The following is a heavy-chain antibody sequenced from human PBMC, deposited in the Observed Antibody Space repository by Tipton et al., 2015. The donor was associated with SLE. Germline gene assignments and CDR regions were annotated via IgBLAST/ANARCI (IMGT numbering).Heavy chain of an antibody. CDR3: ARYPYYAGGVCRYYYYVLDV. CDR2: SYYNGNS. D-gene: IGHD2-8*02. Sequence: GLVKPSETLSLTCTVSGGSVTSHYWSWIRQPPGKGLEWIGYSYYNGNSNYSPSLRSRVTISVDTSKNQFSLKLNSVTAADTAVYYCARYPYYAGGVCRYYYYVLDVWGQGTTVTVSS. J-gene: IGHJ6*02. CDR1: GGSVTSHY. V-gene: IGHV4-59*02.